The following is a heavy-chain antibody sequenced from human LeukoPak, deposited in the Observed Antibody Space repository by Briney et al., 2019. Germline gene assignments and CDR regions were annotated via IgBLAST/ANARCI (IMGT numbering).Heavy chain of an antibody. J-gene: IGHJ4*02. V-gene: IGHV3-7*01. CDR1: GVTFSSYW. D-gene: IGHD3/OR15-3a*01. CDR3: ARGGYYNFWTGLVDY. CDR2: IKHDDTEI. Sequence: GGSLRLSCAASGVTFSSYWMNWVRQAPGKGLEWVANIKHDDTEINYVDSVRGRFTVYRDNAKTSIYLQLNSLRHEDAAVYFCARGGYYNFWTGLVDYWGLGTRVTVSS.